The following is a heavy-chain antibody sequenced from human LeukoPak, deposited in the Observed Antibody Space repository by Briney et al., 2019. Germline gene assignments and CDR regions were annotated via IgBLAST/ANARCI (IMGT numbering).Heavy chain of an antibody. D-gene: IGHD2-2*02. CDR3: ARAWRYCSSTSCYNLGAFDI. CDR1: GGSFSGYY. Sequence: TSETLSLTCAVYGGSFSGYYWSWIRQPPGKGLEWIGEINHSGSTNYNPSLKSRVTISVDTSKNQFSLKLSSVTAADTAVYYCARAWRYCSSTSCYNLGAFDIWGQGTMVTVSS. V-gene: IGHV4-34*01. J-gene: IGHJ3*02. CDR2: INHSGST.